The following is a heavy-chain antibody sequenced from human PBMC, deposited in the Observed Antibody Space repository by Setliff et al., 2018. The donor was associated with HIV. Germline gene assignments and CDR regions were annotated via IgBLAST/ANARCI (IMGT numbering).Heavy chain of an antibody. CDR2: MYDSETT. CDR1: GYSVSSGYY. CDR3: AAWGPRYSYAPYFFDS. D-gene: IGHD5-18*01. V-gene: IGHV4-38-2*02. J-gene: IGHJ4*02. Sequence: SETLSLTCIVSGYSVSSGYYWGWIRQPPGKGLQWIGAMYDSETTYYNPSLKSRVTMSVDASRNRFSLKLSSVTAADTAIYYCAAWGPRYSYAPYFFDSWGQGTLVTVSS.